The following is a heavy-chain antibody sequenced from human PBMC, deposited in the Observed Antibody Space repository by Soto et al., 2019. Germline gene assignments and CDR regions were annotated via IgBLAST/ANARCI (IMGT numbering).Heavy chain of an antibody. CDR2: IIAILGIA. CDR1: GGTFSSYT. V-gene: IGHV1-69*02. D-gene: IGHD1-26*01. Sequence: QVQLVQSGAEVKKPGSSVKVSCKASGGTFSSYTISWVRQAPGQGLEWMGRIIAILGIANYAQKFQDRVTITADKATSTAYMELSSLRSEDTAMNYCASVTDTTTSYHYWGQGNLVTVSS. J-gene: IGHJ4*02. CDR3: ASVTDTTTSYHY.